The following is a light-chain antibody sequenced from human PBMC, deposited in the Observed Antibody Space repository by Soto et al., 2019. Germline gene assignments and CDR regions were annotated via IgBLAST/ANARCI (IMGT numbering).Light chain of an antibody. V-gene: IGKV1D-16*01. CDR3: QQYDNYPLT. CDR1: QDIVGR. J-gene: IGKJ4*01. Sequence: DIQTTQSPSSVSASVGDRLTITCRASQDIVGRLAWFQQKPGKAPQYLIQAAYILQSGVPSRFSGSGSGTEFTLTISSLQPDDFATYYCQQYDNYPLTFGGGTKV. CDR2: AAY.